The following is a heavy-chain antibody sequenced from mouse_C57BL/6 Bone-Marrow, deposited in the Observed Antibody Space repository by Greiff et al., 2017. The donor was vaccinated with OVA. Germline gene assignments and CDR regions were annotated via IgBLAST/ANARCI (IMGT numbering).Heavy chain of an antibody. J-gene: IGHJ4*01. CDR1: GFTFSSYT. Sequence: DVMLVESGGGLVKPGGSLKLSCAASGFTFSSYTMSWVRQTPEKRLEWVATISGGGGNTYYPDSVKGRFTISRDNAKNTLYLQMSSLRSEDTALYYCERDYYGSRSASYYAMDYWGQGTSVTVSS. CDR3: ERDYYGSRSASYYAMDY. D-gene: IGHD1-1*01. CDR2: ISGGGGNT. V-gene: IGHV5-9*01.